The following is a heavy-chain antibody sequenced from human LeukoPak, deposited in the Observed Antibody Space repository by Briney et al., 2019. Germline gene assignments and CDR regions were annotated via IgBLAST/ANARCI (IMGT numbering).Heavy chain of an antibody. CDR3: GRDLPTGYAIDS. D-gene: IGHD3-9*01. CDR1: GFNIRGYA. CDR2: IDYSAKVI. V-gene: IGHV3-48*01. J-gene: IGHJ4*02. Sequence: PGGSLRLSCAASGFNIRGYALDWVRQAPGKGLEWLAFIDYSAKVIYYADSVKGRFAISRDDAKISLYLQMNSLRAEDTAVYYCGRDLPTGYAIDSWGQGALVTVSS.